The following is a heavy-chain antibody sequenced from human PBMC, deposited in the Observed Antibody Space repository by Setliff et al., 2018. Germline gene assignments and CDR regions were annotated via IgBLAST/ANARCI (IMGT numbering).Heavy chain of an antibody. V-gene: IGHV1-46*01. D-gene: IGHD3-10*01. Sequence: ASVKVSCKASGYTFTEYYVHWVRQAPGQGLEWVGGINPSGGDTIYAQMFQGRVTLTRDTSTSTVYMEMSSLTSEDTAVYFCARSFGELLADWGLGTLVTVSS. CDR2: INPSGGDT. J-gene: IGHJ4*02. CDR1: GYTFTEYY. CDR3: ARSFGELLAD.